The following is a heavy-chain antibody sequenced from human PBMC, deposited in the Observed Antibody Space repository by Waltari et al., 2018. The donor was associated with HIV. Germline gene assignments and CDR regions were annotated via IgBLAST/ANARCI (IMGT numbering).Heavy chain of an antibody. V-gene: IGHV3-74*03. D-gene: IGHD3-3*01. J-gene: IGHJ4*02. CDR1: GFTFSSHW. Sequence: EVKLVESGGRLVQPRGSLRLSCIASGFTFSSHWMHWVRQAPGQGLVWISRVSSDGNRTVYADSVKGRFTISRDNAKNTLFQQMNSLRVEDTAVYFCARSLYYDFWSAYPPDYWGQGTRVTVSS. CDR3: ARSLYYDFWSAYPPDY. CDR2: VSSDGNRT.